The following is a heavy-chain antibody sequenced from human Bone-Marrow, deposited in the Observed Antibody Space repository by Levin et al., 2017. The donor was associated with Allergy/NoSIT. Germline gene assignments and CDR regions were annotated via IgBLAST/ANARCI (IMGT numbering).Heavy chain of an antibody. J-gene: IGHJ4*02. D-gene: IGHD6-19*01. CDR3: TRTKIAVAGTGFDS. V-gene: IGHV3-30*04. CDR1: GLTFSNYP. Sequence: GGSLRLSCAASGLTFSNYPMHWVRQAPGKGLEWVAIVSSDGSKENYADSVKGRFTISRDNSKNTLYLQMNSLRVEDSAMYFCTRTKIAVAGTGFDSWGQGTLVTVSS. CDR2: VSSDGSKE.